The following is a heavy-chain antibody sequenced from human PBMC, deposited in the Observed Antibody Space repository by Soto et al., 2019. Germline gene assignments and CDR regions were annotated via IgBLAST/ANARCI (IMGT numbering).Heavy chain of an antibody. Sequence: PSETLSLTCAVPGGSISSGGYSWSWIRQPPGKGLEWIGYIYHSGSTYYNPSLKSRVTISVDRSKNQFSLKLSSVTAADTAVYYCANLREGYSSGWYLGWFDPWGQGTLVTVSS. V-gene: IGHV4-30-2*01. CDR1: GGSISSGGYS. CDR2: IYHSGST. J-gene: IGHJ5*02. CDR3: ANLREGYSSGWYLGWFDP. D-gene: IGHD6-19*01.